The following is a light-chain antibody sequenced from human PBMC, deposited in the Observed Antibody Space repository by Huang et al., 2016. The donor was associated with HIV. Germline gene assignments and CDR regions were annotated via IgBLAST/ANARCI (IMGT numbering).Light chain of an antibody. J-gene: IGKJ3*01. CDR3: LQVYNYPFT. CDR1: QSSGND. V-gene: IGKV1-6*01. Sequence: AIQMTQSPSSLSASVGDRVTITRRASQSSGNDLGWYQQKPGKTPKLLIYAASNSQTGVPSRFSGSGSDTDFTLTISSLQPEDFATYYCLQVYNYPFTFGPGTKVDIK. CDR2: AAS.